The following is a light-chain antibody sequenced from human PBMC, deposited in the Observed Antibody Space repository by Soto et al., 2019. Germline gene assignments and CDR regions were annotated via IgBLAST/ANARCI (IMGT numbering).Light chain of an antibody. Sequence: EIVLTQSPGTLSLSPGERATLSCRASQSFSSSYLAWYQQKPGQAPRLLIYGASSRATGIPDRFSGSGSGTDFTLTISRLEPEDFAVYSCQHYGSALFTFGPGTKVDI. CDR1: QSFSSSY. V-gene: IGKV3-20*01. CDR2: GAS. J-gene: IGKJ3*01. CDR3: QHYGSALFT.